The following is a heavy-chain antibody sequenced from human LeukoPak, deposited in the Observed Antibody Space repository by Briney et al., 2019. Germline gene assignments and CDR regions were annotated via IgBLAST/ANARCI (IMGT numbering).Heavy chain of an antibody. CDR3: AKNSGFSYGYYFDY. Sequence: GGSLRLSCAASGFTFSSHAMRWVRPAPGEGRECGSAVSGSGGSTYYADSVKGRFTISRDSSTNTLYLQMNNLRAEDTAVYYCAKNSGFSYGYYFDYWGQGTLVTVSS. D-gene: IGHD5-18*01. J-gene: IGHJ4*02. CDR2: VSGSGGST. CDR1: GFTFSSHA. V-gene: IGHV3-23*01.